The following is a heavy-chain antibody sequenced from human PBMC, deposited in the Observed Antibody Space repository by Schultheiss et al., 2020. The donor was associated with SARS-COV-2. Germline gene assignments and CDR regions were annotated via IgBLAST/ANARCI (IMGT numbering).Heavy chain of an antibody. J-gene: IGHJ4*02. CDR3: ARRGSGGMTFDH. CDR2: IYYSGSS. D-gene: IGHD2-15*01. CDR1: GGSISSGGYY. V-gene: IGHV4-61*08. Sequence: SETLSLTCTVSGGSISSGGYYWSWIRQPPGKGLEWIGSIYYSGSSKYNPSIKSRVTISVDTSKNQFSLKMTSVAEADTAVYYCARRGSGGMTFDHWGQGTRVTVSS.